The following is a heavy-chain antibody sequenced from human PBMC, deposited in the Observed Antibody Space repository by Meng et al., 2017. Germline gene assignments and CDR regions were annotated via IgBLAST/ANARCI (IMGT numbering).Heavy chain of an antibody. CDR2: IIPILGIA. Sequence: QVQLVQSGAEVKKPGSSVKVSCKASGGTFSSYTISWVRQAPGQGLEWMGRIIPILGIANYAQKFQGRVTITADKSTSTAYMELSSLRSEDTAVYYCARAGSSWFNVDYWGQGTRVTCYS. CDR1: GGTFSSYT. CDR3: ARAGSSWFNVDY. V-gene: IGHV1-69*02. D-gene: IGHD6-13*01. J-gene: IGHJ4*02.